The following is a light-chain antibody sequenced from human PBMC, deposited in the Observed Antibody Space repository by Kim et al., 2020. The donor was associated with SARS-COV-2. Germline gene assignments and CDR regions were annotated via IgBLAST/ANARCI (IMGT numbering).Light chain of an antibody. CDR2: WAS. J-gene: IGKJ2*01. Sequence: DIVMTQSPDSQAVSLGERATINCKSSQSVLYSSNNKNYLAWYQQKPGQPPKLLISWASTRESGVPDRFSGSGSGTDFTLTISSLQAEDVAVYYCQQYYISPYTFGQGTKLEI. V-gene: IGKV4-1*01. CDR1: QSVLYSSNNKNY. CDR3: QQYYISPYT.